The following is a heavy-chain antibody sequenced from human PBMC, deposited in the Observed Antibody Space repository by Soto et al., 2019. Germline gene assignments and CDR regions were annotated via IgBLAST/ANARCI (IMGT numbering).Heavy chain of an antibody. CDR1: GFTFSRYV. J-gene: IGHJ4*02. D-gene: IGHD3-22*01. CDR3: AREDYDSSGLNFDY. V-gene: IGHV3-64*04. Sequence: GGSLRLSCSASGFTFSRYVMHWVRQAPGKGLEDVSAISSNGDRTDYADSVKGRFTISRDNSKNTLYLQMNSLRAEDTAVYYCAREDYDSSGLNFDYWGQGTLVTVSS. CDR2: ISSNGDRT.